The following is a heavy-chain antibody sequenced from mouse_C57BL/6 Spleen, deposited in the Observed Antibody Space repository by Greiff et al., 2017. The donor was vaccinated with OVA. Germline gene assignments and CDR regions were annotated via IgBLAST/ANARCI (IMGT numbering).Heavy chain of an antibody. V-gene: IGHV1-80*01. Sequence: QVQLQQSGAELVKPGASVKISCKASGYAFSSYWMNWVKQRPGKGLEWIGQIYPGDGDTNYNGKFKGKATLTADKSSSTAYMQLSSLTSEDSAVYFCARCDYDCYAMDYWGQGTSVTVSS. J-gene: IGHJ4*01. D-gene: IGHD2-4*01. CDR3: ARCDYDCYAMDY. CDR2: IYPGDGDT. CDR1: GYAFSSYW.